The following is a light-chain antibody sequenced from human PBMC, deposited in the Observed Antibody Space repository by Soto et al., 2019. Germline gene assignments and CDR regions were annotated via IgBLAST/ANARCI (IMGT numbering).Light chain of an antibody. J-gene: IGLJ2*01. CDR3: AAWDDSLNGVV. CDR2: YDD. V-gene: IGLV1-36*01. Sequence: QSVLTQPPSVSEPPRQRVTISCSGGSSNIGNNAVNWYQQLPGKAPKLLIYYDDLLPSGVSDRFSGSKSGTSASLAISGLQSEDKADYYCAAWDDSLNGVVFGGGTKLTVL. CDR1: SSNIGNNA.